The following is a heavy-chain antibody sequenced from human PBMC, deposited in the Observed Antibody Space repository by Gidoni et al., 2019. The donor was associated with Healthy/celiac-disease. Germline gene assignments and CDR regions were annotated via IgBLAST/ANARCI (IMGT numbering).Heavy chain of an antibody. J-gene: IGHJ6*02. CDR1: GFTFSSYS. V-gene: IGHV3-21*01. D-gene: IGHD3-9*01. Sequence: EVQLVESGGGLVKPGGSLRLSCAASGFTFSSYSINWVRQAPGKGLEWVSSISSSSSYIYYADSVKGRFTISRDNAKNSLYLQMNSLRAEDTAVYYCARRDFDWLLASYYYYGMDVWGQGTTVTVSS. CDR2: ISSSSSYI. CDR3: ARRDFDWLLASYYYYGMDV.